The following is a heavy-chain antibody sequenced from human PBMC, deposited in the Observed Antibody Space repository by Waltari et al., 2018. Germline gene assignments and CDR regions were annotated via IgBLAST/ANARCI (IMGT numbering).Heavy chain of an antibody. J-gene: IGHJ6*03. D-gene: IGHD3-3*01. V-gene: IGHV4-34*02. CDR2: INDSGRT. CDR3: ARVFGYYYYYMDV. CDR1: GGSLSGYH. Sequence: QVQLQQWGAGLLKPSETLSLTCDVSGGSLSGYHWTWIRQPPGKGLEWIGEINDSGRTTNHPALGSRVTVSIDTAKNQVSLMVRSVTAADTAVYYCARVFGYYYYYMDVWGKGTTVTISS.